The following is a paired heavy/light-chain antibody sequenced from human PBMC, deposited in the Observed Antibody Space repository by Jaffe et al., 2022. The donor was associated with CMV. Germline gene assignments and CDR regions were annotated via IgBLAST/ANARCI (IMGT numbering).Light chain of an antibody. CDR3: MQGLQNFT. CDR1: QSLLHSNGYNY. CDR2: LVS. J-gene: IGKJ3*01. V-gene: IGKV2-28*01. Sequence: DIVMTQSPLSLPVTPGEPASISCRSSQSLLHSNGYNYLDWYLLKPGQPPQLLIYLVSNRASGVPDRFSGSGSGTDFALKISRVEAEDVGVYYCMQGLQNFTFGPGTKLDIK.
Heavy chain of an antibody. Sequence: QALLIQSGAEVKKPGASVKISCKVSGYTLTKLSMHWVRLAPGKGLEWMGGFDPEDGQPIYAEKFQGRITMTEDTSRDTAYLGLSSLRSEDTAVYYCATVRWMIRGTDRVPHTFDFWGQGTIVTVSS. D-gene: IGHD1-7*01. CDR2: FDPEDGQP. V-gene: IGHV1-24*01. CDR3: ATVRWMIRGTDRVPHTFDF. CDR1: GYTLTKLS. J-gene: IGHJ3*01.